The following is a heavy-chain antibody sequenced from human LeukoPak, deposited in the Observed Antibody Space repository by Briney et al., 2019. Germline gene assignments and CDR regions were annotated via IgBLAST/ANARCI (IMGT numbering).Heavy chain of an antibody. CDR2: IYTGGNT. Sequence: SETLSLTCTVSGGSISGGSDYWSWIRQPAGKGLEWIGRIYTGGNTNYNPFFKSRVTISVDTSKNQFSLKLSSVTAADTAVYYCARDSAISTDYWGQGTMVTVSS. V-gene: IGHV4-61*02. CDR1: GGSISGGSDY. J-gene: IGHJ3*01. D-gene: IGHD4-11*01. CDR3: ARDSAISTDY.